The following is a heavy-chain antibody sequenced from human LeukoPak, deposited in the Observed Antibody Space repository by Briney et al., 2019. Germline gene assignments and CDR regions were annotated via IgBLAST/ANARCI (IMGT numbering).Heavy chain of an antibody. D-gene: IGHD2-15*01. Sequence: GASVKVSCKASGYTFTSYGFSWVRQAPGQGLEWMGWISAYNGNTNYAQKLQGRVTMTTDTSTSTAYMELRSLRSDDTAVYYCATYCSGGSCYSGGGWVDYWGQGTLVTVSS. CDR3: ATYCSGGSCYSGGGWVDY. CDR1: GYTFTSYG. J-gene: IGHJ4*02. V-gene: IGHV1-18*01. CDR2: ISAYNGNT.